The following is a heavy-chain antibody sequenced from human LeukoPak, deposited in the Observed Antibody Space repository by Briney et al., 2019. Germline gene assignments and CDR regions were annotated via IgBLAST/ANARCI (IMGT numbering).Heavy chain of an antibody. Sequence: GASLRLSCAASGFTFSSYAMSWVRQAPGKGLEWVSAISGSGGSTYYADSVKGRFTISRDNSKNTLYLQMNSLRAEDTAVYYCAKDMSGSSGWPYYFDYWGQEPWSPSPQ. J-gene: IGHJ4*01. V-gene: IGHV3-23*01. CDR2: ISGSGGST. CDR3: AKDMSGSSGWPYYFDY. D-gene: IGHD6-19*01. CDR1: GFTFSSYA.